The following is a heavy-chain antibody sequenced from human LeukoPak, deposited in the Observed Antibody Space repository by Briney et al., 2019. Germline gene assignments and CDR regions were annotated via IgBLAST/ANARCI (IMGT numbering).Heavy chain of an antibody. CDR1: GYSFTNYW. Sequence: GESLKISCKGSGYSFTNYWIGWVRQMPGKGLEWVGINYPGDPEVRSSPSFQGQVTISADKSISTAYLQWNSLKASDTAMYYCARCRYTSGWYVGDFDYWGQGTLVTVSS. J-gene: IGHJ4*02. D-gene: IGHD6-19*01. CDR2: NYPGDPEV. V-gene: IGHV5-51*01. CDR3: ARCRYTSGWYVGDFDY.